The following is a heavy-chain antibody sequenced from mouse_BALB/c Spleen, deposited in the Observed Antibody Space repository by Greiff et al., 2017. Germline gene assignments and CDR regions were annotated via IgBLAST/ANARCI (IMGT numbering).Heavy chain of an antibody. Sequence: VQLKESGAELVRPGALVKLSCKASGFNITDYYMHWVKQRPEQGLEWIGWIDPENGNTIYDPKFQGKASITADTSSNTAYLQRSSLTSEDTAVYYGARSTAVEDNFYYWGQGTTLTVSS. J-gene: IGHJ2*01. D-gene: IGHD1-1*01. V-gene: IGHV14-1*02. CDR1: GFNITDYY. CDR3: ARSTAVEDNFYY. CDR2: IDPENGNT.